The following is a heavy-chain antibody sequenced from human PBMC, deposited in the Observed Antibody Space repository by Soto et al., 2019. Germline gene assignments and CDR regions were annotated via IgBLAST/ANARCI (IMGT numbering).Heavy chain of an antibody. CDR2: FDPEDGET. CDR3: ATGEPYNWNKNYFDY. D-gene: IGHD1-20*01. J-gene: IGHJ4*02. Sequence: ASVKVSCKVSGYTLTELSMHWVRQAPGKGLEWMGGFDPEDGETIYAQKFQGRVTMTEDTSTDTAYMELSSLRSEDTAVYYCATGEPYNWNKNYFDYWGQGTLVTVSS. CDR1: GYTLTELS. V-gene: IGHV1-24*01.